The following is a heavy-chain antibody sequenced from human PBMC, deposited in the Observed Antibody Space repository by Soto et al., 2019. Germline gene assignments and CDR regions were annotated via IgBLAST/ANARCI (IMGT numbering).Heavy chain of an antibody. CDR3: AGFYYDSSGYLPSPYYYYYGMDV. Sequence: GGSLRLSCAASGFTFSSYWMSWVRQAPGKGLEWVANIKQDGSEKYYVDSVKGRFTISRDNAKNSLYLQVNSLRAEDTAVYYCAGFYYDSSGYLPSPYYYYYGMDVWGQGTTVTVSS. J-gene: IGHJ6*02. CDR2: IKQDGSEK. V-gene: IGHV3-7*04. D-gene: IGHD3-22*01. CDR1: GFTFSSYW.